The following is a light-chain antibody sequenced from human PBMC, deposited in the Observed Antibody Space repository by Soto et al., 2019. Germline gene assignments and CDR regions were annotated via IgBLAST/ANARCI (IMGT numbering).Light chain of an antibody. V-gene: IGKV3-20*01. J-gene: IGKJ1*01. CDR2: GES. CDR3: QQYDTSWT. CDR1: QSVRRSQ. Sequence: EIVLTQSPGTLSLSPGDRATLSCRASQSVRRSQWAWYQQNPGQPPRLLIYGESGRAAGIPDRFSGSGSETDFTLTISRLEPEDFAVYYCQQYDTSWTFGQGTKVEIK.